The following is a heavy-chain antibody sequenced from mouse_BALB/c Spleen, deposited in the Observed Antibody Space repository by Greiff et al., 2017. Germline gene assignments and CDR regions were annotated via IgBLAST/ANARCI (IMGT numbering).Heavy chain of an antibody. Sequence: VKLMESGPGLVAPSQSLSITCTVSGFSLTSYGVHWVRQPPGKGLEWLGVIWAGGSTNYNSALMSRLSISKDNSKSQVFLKMNSLQTDDTAMYYCARDRGMITTDYWGQGTSVTVSS. V-gene: IGHV2-9*02. CDR2: IWAGGST. D-gene: IGHD2-4*01. CDR1: GFSLTSYG. J-gene: IGHJ4*01. CDR3: ARDRGMITTDY.